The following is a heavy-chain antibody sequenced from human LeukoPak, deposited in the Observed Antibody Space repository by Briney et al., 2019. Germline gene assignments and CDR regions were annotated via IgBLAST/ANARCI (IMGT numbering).Heavy chain of an antibody. CDR3: ARVLSPGYCSAGSCQGHAFDI. J-gene: IGHJ3*02. V-gene: IGHV1-2*06. CDR2: INPNSGGT. CDR1: GYTFTGYY. Sequence: ASVKVSCKASGYTFTGYYMHWVRQAPGQGLEWMGRINPNSGGTNYAQKFQGRVTMTRDTSISTAYMELSRLRSDYTAVYYCARVLSPGYCSAGSCQGHAFDIWGQGTLVTVSS. D-gene: IGHD2-15*01.